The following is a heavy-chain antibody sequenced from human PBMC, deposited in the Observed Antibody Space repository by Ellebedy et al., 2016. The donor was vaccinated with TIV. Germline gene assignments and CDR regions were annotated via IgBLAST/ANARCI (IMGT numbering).Heavy chain of an antibody. D-gene: IGHD6-13*01. CDR1: GYSFTTYW. CDR3: ARFRIAAAATDAFDI. J-gene: IGHJ3*02. CDR2: IYPGDSDT. Sequence: GESLKISCRSFGYSFTTYWIGWVRQMPGKGLEWMGMIYPGDSDTRYGPSFQGQVTISADKSISTAYLQWSSLKASDTAMYYCARFRIAAAATDAFDIWGQGTMVTVSS. V-gene: IGHV5-51*01.